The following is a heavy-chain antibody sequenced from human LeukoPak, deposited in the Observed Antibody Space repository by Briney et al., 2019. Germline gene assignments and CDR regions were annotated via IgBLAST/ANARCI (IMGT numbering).Heavy chain of an antibody. D-gene: IGHD3-3*01. CDR1: GGSFSGYY. J-gene: IGHJ4*02. CDR2: INHSGST. V-gene: IGHV4-34*01. Sequence: SSETLSLTCAVYGGSFSGYYWSWIRQPPGKGLEWIGEINHSGSTNYNPSLKSRVTISVDTSKNQFSLKLSSVTAADTAVYYCASLSITIFGVVIIEWGQGTLVTVSS. CDR3: ASLSITIFGVVIIE.